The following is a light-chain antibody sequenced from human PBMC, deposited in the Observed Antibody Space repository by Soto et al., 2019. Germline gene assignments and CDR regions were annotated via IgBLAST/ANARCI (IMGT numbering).Light chain of an antibody. Sequence: QSVLTQPPSVSGAPGQRVTISCTGSSSNIGAGYDVHWYQQLPGTAPKLLIYGNSNRPSGVPDRFSASKSGTSASLAITGLQAEDEADYYCQSYDNSLSALVFGTGTKGTVL. CDR1: SSNIGAGYD. CDR3: QSYDNSLSALV. CDR2: GNS. V-gene: IGLV1-40*01. J-gene: IGLJ1*01.